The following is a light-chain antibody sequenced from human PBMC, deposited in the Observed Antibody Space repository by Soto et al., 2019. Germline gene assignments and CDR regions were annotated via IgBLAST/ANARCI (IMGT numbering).Light chain of an antibody. V-gene: IGLV2-14*01. CDR2: EVS. Sequence: QPVLTQPASVSGSPGQSITISCTGTSSDVGGYNSVSWYQQHPGKAPKLMIYEVSNRPSGVSDRFSGSKSGNTASLTISGVQAEDEAYYYCSSFRGTNTVIFGGGTKVTVL. CDR3: SSFRGTNTVI. J-gene: IGLJ2*01. CDR1: SSDVGGYNS.